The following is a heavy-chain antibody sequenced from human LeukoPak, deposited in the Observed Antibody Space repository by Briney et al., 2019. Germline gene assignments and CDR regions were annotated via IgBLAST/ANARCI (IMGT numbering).Heavy chain of an antibody. Sequence: GALRLSCAASGFTFSSYGMHWVRQAPGKGLEWVAFIRYDGSNKYYADSVKGRFTISRDNSKNTLYLQMNSLRAEDTAVYYCAKDHFMTTVTNWFDPWGQGTLVTVSS. D-gene: IGHD4-17*01. CDR1: GFTFSSYG. V-gene: IGHV3-30*02. CDR3: AKDHFMTTVTNWFDP. J-gene: IGHJ5*02. CDR2: IRYDGSNK.